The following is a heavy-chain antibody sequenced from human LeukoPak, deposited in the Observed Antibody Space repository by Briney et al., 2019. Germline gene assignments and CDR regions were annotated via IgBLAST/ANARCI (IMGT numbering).Heavy chain of an antibody. D-gene: IGHD3-22*01. V-gene: IGHV4-59*01. CDR1: GGSISSYY. CDR3: ATDSSGYYYRTPHAFDI. CDR2: IYYSGST. J-gene: IGHJ3*02. Sequence: PSETLSLTCTVSGGSISSYYWSWIRQPPGKGLEWIGYIYYSGSTNYNPSLKSRVTISVDTSKNQFSLKLSSVTAADTGVYYCATDSSGYYYRTPHAFDIWGQGTMVTVSS.